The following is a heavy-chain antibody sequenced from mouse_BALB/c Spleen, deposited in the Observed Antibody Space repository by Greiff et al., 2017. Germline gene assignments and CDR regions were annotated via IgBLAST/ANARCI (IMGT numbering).Heavy chain of an antibody. CDR1: GFTFSDYG. Sequence: EVQLVESGGGLVQPGGSRKLSCAASGFTFSDYGMAWVRQAPGKGPEWVAFISNLAYSIYYADTVTGRFTISRENAKNTLYLEMSSLRSEDTAMYYCARDLHDGGYAMDYWGQGTSVTVSS. CDR2: ISNLAYSI. V-gene: IGHV5-15*02. D-gene: IGHD2-12*01. CDR3: ARDLHDGGYAMDY. J-gene: IGHJ4*01.